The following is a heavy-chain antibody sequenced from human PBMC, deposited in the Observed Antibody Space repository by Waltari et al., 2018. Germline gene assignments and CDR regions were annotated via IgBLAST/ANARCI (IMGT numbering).Heavy chain of an antibody. CDR2: ILPIVGTA. V-gene: IGHV1-69*05. CDR1: GGTFSSYA. D-gene: IGHD5-12*01. Sequence: QVQLVQSGAEVKKPGSSVKVSCKASGGTFSSYAISWVRQAPGQGLEWMGGILPIVGTANYAQKFQGRVTITTDESTSTAYMELSSLRSEDTAVYYCARVGPYSGYDHNWFDPWGQGTLVTVSS. CDR3: ARVGPYSGYDHNWFDP. J-gene: IGHJ5*02.